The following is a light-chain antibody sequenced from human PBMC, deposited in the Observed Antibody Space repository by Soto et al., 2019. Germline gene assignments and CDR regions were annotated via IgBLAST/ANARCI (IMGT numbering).Light chain of an antibody. CDR3: CSYAGSNTGV. CDR2: EVS. Sequence: QSALTQPPSASGSPGQSVTISCTGTSSDVGGYNYVSWYQQHPGKAPKLMIYEVSKRPSGVPDRFSGSKSGNTASLTVSGXXSXXXXDYYCCSYAGSNTGVFATGTKLTVL. CDR1: SSDVGGYNY. V-gene: IGLV2-8*01. J-gene: IGLJ1*01.